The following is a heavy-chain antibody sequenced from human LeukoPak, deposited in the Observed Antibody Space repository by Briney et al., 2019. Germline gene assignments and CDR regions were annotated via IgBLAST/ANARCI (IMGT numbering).Heavy chain of an antibody. CDR3: ARDRYLRD. Sequence: PGGSLRLSCAASGFTFSTYSMNWVRQAPGKGLEWVSYISSSTSTIYYADSVKGRFIISRDNAKNSLYLQVNSLRAEDTAVYYCARDRYLRDWGQGTLVTVSS. D-gene: IGHD2-2*02. CDR2: ISSSTSTI. CDR1: GFTFSTYS. J-gene: IGHJ4*02. V-gene: IGHV3-48*01.